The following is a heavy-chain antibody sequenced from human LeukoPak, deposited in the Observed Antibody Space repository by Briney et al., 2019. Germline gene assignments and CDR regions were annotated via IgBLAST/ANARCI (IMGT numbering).Heavy chain of an antibody. D-gene: IGHD4-17*01. J-gene: IGHJ3*02. CDR1: GYTFTGYY. Sequence: GASVKVSCKASGYTFTGYYMHWVRQAPGQGFEWMGWINPNSGGTNYAQKFQGRVTMTRDTSISTAYMELSRLRSDDTAVYYCARDSYYGESAFDIWGQGTMVTVSS. CDR3: ARDSYYGESAFDI. V-gene: IGHV1-2*02. CDR2: INPNSGGT.